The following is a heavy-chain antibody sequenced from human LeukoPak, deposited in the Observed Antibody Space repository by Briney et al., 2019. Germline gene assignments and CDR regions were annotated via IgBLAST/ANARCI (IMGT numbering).Heavy chain of an antibody. Sequence: GGSLRLSCAASGFTVSHNFMSWVRQAPGKGLEWVSVIYSGGYTNYPDSVKGRFTISRDNSKNTLYLQMNSLRAEDTAVYYCARGEPAKPWLETEDWYFHLWGRGTLVTVSS. CDR1: GFTVSHNF. V-gene: IGHV3-66*01. CDR3: ARGEPAKPWLETEDWYFHL. J-gene: IGHJ2*01. CDR2: IYSGGYT. D-gene: IGHD6-19*01.